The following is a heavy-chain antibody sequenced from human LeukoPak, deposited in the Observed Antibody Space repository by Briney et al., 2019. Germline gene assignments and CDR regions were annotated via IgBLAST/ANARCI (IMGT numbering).Heavy chain of an antibody. D-gene: IGHD3-22*01. V-gene: IGHV3-64*01. Sequence: GGSLRLSCAASGFTFSSYAMHWVRQAPGKGLEYVSAISSNGGSTYYANSVKGRFTISRDNSKNTLYLQMGSLRAEDMAVYYCASGDYYDSSGQAHWGQGTLVTVSS. CDR2: ISSNGGST. J-gene: IGHJ4*02. CDR3: ASGDYYDSSGQAH. CDR1: GFTFSSYA.